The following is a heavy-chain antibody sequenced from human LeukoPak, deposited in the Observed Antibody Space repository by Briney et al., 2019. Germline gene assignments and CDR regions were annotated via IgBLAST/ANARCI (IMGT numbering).Heavy chain of an antibody. CDR2: ISYDGSNT. J-gene: IGHJ4*02. CDR1: GFTFSSYA. V-gene: IGHV3-30-3*01. Sequence: PGGSLRLSCAASGFTFSSYAMHWVRQAPGRGLEWVAVISYDGSNTYYADSVKGRFTISRDNAKNSLYLQMNSLRAEDTAMYYCARNKGYSSSWYFDYWGQGTLVTVSS. D-gene: IGHD6-13*01. CDR3: ARNKGYSSSWYFDY.